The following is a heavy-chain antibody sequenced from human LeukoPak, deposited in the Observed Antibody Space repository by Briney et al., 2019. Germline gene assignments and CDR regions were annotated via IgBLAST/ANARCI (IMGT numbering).Heavy chain of an antibody. CDR1: GDSFSSYW. CDR2: IYPADSDT. CDR3: ARSTGYNYGPNDAFDI. J-gene: IGHJ3*02. D-gene: IGHD5-18*01. Sequence: GESLKISCKGSGDSFSSYWIGWVRQMPGQGLEWMGIIYPADSDTRYSPSFQGQVTISADKSISTAYLQWSSLKASDTAMYYCARSTGYNYGPNDAFDIWGQGTVVTVSS. V-gene: IGHV5-51*01.